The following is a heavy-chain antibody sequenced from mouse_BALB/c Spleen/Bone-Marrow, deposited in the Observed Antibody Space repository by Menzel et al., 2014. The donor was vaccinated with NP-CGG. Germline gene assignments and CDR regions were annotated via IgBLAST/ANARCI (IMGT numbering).Heavy chain of an antibody. D-gene: IGHD2-4*01. J-gene: IGHJ2*01. CDR2: INPSSGYT. Sequence: QVQLKDSGAELAKPGASVKMSCKASGYRLTSYWMHWVEQRPGQGLEWIGYINPSSGYTEDNQKFKDKAALTADKSSSTAYMQLSSLTSEDSAVYYCARGYYDLDYWGQGTTLTVSS. CDR3: ARGYYDLDY. CDR1: GYRLTSYW. V-gene: IGHV1-7*01.